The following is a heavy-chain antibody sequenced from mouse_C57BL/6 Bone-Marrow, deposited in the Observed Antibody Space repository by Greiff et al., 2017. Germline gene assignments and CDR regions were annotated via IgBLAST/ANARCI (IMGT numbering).Heavy chain of an antibody. CDR3: ARQGVYYGMDY. V-gene: IGHV5-6*01. CDR2: ISSGGSYT. CDR1: GFTFSSYG. J-gene: IGHJ4*01. Sequence: EVQLLESGGDLVKPGGSLKLSCAASGFTFSSYGLSWVRQTPDKRLEWVATISSGGSYTYYPDSVKGRFTITRDNANNTLYLQMSSLKSEDTAMYDYARQGVYYGMDYWGQGTSVTVSS.